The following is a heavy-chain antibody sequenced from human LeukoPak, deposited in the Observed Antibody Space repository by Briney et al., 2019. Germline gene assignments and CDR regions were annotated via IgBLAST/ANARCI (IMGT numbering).Heavy chain of an antibody. CDR1: GGSISSSSYY. J-gene: IGHJ4*02. CDR3: ARDPGTH. Sequence: PSETLSLTCTVSGGSISSSSYYWGWIRQPPGKGLEWIGSIYYSGSTYYNPSLKSRVTISVDTSKNQFSLKLSSVTAADTAVYYCARDPGTHWGQGTLVTVSS. CDR2: IYYSGST. V-gene: IGHV4-39*07. D-gene: IGHD1-1*01.